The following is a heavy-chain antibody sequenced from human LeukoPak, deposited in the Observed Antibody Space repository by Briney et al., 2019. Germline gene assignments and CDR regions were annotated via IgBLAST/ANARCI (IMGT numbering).Heavy chain of an antibody. J-gene: IGHJ4*02. CDR1: GFTFANYW. V-gene: IGHV3-7*04. CDR3: ARVAGVADY. Sequence: GGSLRLSCAASGFTFANYWMSWVRQAPGKGPEWVAKIKADGSETVYVDSVKGRFSISRDNAKNSLYLQMSSLRVEDTAVYYCARVAGVADYWGQGTLVTVSS. CDR2: IKADGSET.